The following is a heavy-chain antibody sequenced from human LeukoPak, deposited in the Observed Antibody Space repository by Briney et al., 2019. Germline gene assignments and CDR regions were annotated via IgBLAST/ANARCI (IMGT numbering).Heavy chain of an antibody. Sequence: GGSLRLSCEASGFTFSSYAMSWVRQAPGQGLEWVSGFSGSGGSTYYADSVKGRFTISRDNSKNTLYLQMNSLRAEDTAVYYCARAQSSGWTDAFDIWGQGTMVTVSS. J-gene: IGHJ3*02. D-gene: IGHD6-19*01. CDR1: GFTFSSYA. V-gene: IGHV3-23*01. CDR2: FSGSGGST. CDR3: ARAQSSGWTDAFDI.